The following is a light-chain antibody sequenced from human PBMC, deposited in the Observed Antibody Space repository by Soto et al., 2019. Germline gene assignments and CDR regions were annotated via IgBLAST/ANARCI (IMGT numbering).Light chain of an antibody. CDR2: KAS. V-gene: IGKV1-5*03. Sequence: DIHMTQSPSTLSGSVGDRVTITCRASQTISSWLAWYQQKPGKAPKLLIYKASTLNSGVPSRFSGSGSGTEFTLTISSLQPDDFATYYCQHYNSYSEAFGQGTKVEIK. CDR1: QTISSW. J-gene: IGKJ1*01. CDR3: QHYNSYSEA.